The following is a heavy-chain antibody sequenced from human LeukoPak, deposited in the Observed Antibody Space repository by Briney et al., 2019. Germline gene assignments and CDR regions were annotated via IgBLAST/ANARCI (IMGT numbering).Heavy chain of an antibody. CDR1: GFTFSSYW. V-gene: IGHV3-74*01. CDR3: TKKPPGSTPFDY. Sequence: GGSLRLSCAASGFTFSSYWMHWVRQAPGKGLVWVSRINSDGSSTSYADSVKGRFTISRDNAKNTLYLQVDSLRAEDTAMYYCTKKPPGSTPFDYWGQGTLVTVSS. J-gene: IGHJ4*02. CDR2: INSDGSST. D-gene: IGHD2-15*01.